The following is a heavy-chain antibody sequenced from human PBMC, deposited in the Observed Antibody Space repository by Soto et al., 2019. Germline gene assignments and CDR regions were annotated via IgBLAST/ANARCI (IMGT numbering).Heavy chain of an antibody. J-gene: IGHJ6*02. D-gene: IGHD3-9*01. CDR1: GYTFTNYG. CDR2: VSAYNDNT. V-gene: IGHV1-18*01. CDR3: ARDGRAEYFDFYGLGV. Sequence: ASVKVSCKASGYTFTNYGITWVRQAPGQGLEWMGWVSAYNDNTNYAQKVQGRVTMTTDTSTSTAYMELRSLRSDDTAMYYCARDGRAEYFDFYGLGVWGQGTTVTVSS.